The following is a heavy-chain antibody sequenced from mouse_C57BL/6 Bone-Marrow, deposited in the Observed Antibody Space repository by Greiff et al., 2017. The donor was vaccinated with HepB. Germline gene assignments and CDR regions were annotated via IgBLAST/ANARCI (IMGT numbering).Heavy chain of an antibody. CDR3: AISNPGFAY. J-gene: IGHJ3*01. V-gene: IGHV1-42*01. Sequence: VQLQQSGPELVKPGASVKISCKASGYSFTGYYMNWVKQSPEKSLEWIGEINPSTGGTTYNQKFKAKATLTVDKSSSTAYMQLKSLTSEDSAVYYCAISNPGFAYWGQGTLVTVSA. CDR2: INPSTGGT. CDR1: GYSFTGYY. D-gene: IGHD2-5*01.